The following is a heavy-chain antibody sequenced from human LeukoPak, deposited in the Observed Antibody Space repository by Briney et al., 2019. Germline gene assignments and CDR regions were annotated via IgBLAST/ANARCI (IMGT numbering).Heavy chain of an antibody. CDR2: IYYSGST. V-gene: IGHV4-59*08. Sequence: SETLSLTCTVSGGSISSYYWSWIRQPPGKGLEWIGYIYYSGSTNYNPSLKSRVTISVDTSKNQFSLRLSSVTAADTAVYYCTRHTTIRNFDYWGQGTLVTVSS. D-gene: IGHD5-12*01. CDR1: GGSISSYY. J-gene: IGHJ4*02. CDR3: TRHTTIRNFDY.